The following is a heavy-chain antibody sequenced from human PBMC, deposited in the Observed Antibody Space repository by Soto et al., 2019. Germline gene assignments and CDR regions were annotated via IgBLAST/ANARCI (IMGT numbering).Heavy chain of an antibody. CDR3: VSDRGYGHASAPYS. J-gene: IGHJ4*02. Sequence: QAQLVESGGGVVQPGRSLRLSCAASGFTFSSCGMHWVRQAPGTGLEWVAVISYDGGLQHYADSVKGRFTISRDNSKNMVLLQMTSLRAEDTAVYYCVSDRGYGHASAPYSWGQGTLVSVSS. V-gene: IGHV3-30*03. CDR2: ISYDGGLQ. D-gene: IGHD5-18*01. CDR1: GFTFSSCG.